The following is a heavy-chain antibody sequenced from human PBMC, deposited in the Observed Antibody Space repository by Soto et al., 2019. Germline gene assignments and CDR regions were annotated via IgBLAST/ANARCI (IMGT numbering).Heavy chain of an antibody. Sequence: ASVKVSCKASGYTFTGYYMHWVRQAPGQGLEWMGWINPNSGGTNYAQKFQGRVTMTRDTSISTAYMELSRLRSDDTAVYYCAKSNYGGDDYFQYGLDVWGQGTTVTVPS. D-gene: IGHD2-21*02. J-gene: IGHJ6*02. CDR1: GYTFTGYY. V-gene: IGHV1-2*02. CDR2: INPNSGGT. CDR3: AKSNYGGDDYFQYGLDV.